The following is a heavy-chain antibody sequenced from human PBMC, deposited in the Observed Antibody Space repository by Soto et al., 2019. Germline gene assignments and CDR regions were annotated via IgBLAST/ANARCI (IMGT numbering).Heavy chain of an antibody. J-gene: IGHJ4*02. D-gene: IGHD2-15*01. V-gene: IGHV3-30-3*01. Sequence: QVQLVESGGGVVQPGRSLRLSCAASGFTFSSYAMHWVRQAPGKGLEWVAVISYDGSNKYYADSVKGRFTISRDNSKNTLYLQMNSLRAEDTAVYYCARDQDGRGVVVAATPIYWGQGTLVTVSS. CDR2: ISYDGSNK. CDR3: ARDQDGRGVVVAATPIY. CDR1: GFTFSSYA.